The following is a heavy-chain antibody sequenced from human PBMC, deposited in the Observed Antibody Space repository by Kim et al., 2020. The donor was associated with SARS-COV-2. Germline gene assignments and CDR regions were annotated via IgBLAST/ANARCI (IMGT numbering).Heavy chain of an antibody. D-gene: IGHD3-10*01. CDR3: ARDVDPSGAYYYYGMDV. Sequence: SETLSLTCTVSGGSVSSGSYYWSWIRQPPGKGLEWIGYIYYSGSTNYNPSLKSRVTISVDTSKNQFSLKRSSVTAADTAVYYGARDVDPSGAYYYYGMDVWGQGTTVTISS. CDR1: GGSVSSGSYY. V-gene: IGHV4-61*01. J-gene: IGHJ6*02. CDR2: IYYSGST.